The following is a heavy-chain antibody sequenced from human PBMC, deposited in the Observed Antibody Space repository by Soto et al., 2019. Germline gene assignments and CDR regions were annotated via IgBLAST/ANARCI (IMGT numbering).Heavy chain of an antibody. CDR1: GYTFTGYY. J-gene: IGHJ4*02. D-gene: IGHD1-26*01. Sequence: QVQLVQSGAEVKKPGASIKVSCKASGYTFTGYYMHWVRQAPGQGLEWMGWINPNSGGTNYAQKLQGRVTMTRDTSISTAYGELSRLRSDDTAVYDCARGLVGATVYFDSWGQGTLVTVSS. V-gene: IGHV1-2*02. CDR2: INPNSGGT. CDR3: ARGLVGATVYFDS.